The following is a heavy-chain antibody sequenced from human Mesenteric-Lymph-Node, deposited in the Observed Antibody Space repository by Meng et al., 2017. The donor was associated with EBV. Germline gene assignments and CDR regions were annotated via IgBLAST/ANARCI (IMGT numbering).Heavy chain of an antibody. D-gene: IGHD6-19*01. CDR1: GGCLRRSTNY. Sequence: DSGPGRVKPSATLSHTCTVSGGCLRRSTNYWGWIRQPPGKGLEWIGTIYNSGKSYYNPSLKGRVTMSVDTSKNQFSLNLSSVTAADTALYYCLREYSSGCPVGYWGQGTLVTVSS. V-gene: IGHV4-39*07. CDR2: IYNSGKS. CDR3: LREYSSGCPVGY. J-gene: IGHJ4*02.